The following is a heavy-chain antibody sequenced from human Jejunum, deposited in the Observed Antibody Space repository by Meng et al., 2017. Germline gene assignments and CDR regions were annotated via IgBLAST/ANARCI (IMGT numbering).Heavy chain of an antibody. CDR1: GYTFSTYG. V-gene: IGHV1-18*01. D-gene: IGHD2-21*01. Sequence: ASVKVSCKASGYTFSTYGISWVRQAPGQGLEWMGWISTDSGDTNYAQKLQGRVSVTTDTLTSTVYMELRSLKSDDTALYYCARDWFCIGGDCRDVFDIWGQGTMVTVSS. CDR3: ARDWFCIGGDCRDVFDI. CDR2: ISTDSGDT. J-gene: IGHJ3*02.